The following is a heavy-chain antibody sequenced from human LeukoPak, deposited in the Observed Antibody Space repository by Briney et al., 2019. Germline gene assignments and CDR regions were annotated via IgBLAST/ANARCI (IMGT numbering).Heavy chain of an antibody. V-gene: IGHV4-30-2*01. CDR1: GGSISSGGYS. CDR3: ARLSKKLMVYASFDY. D-gene: IGHD2-8*01. Sequence: SETLSLTCAVSGGSISSGGYSWSWIRQPPGKGLEWIGYIYHSGSTNYNPSLKSRVTISVDTSKNQFSLKLSSVTAADTAVYYCARLSKKLMVYASFDYWGQGTLVTVSS. J-gene: IGHJ4*02. CDR2: IYHSGST.